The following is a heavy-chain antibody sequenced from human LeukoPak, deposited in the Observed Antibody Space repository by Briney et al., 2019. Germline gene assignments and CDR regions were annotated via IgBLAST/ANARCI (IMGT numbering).Heavy chain of an antibody. V-gene: IGHV4-4*02. D-gene: IGHD4-17*01. J-gene: IGHJ4*02. CDR3: ARASHDYGDYSHFDY. Sequence: SETLSLTCAVSGGSISSRNWWSWVRQPPGKGLEWIGEIYHSGSTNYNPSLKTRATTSVDKSKNQFSLKLSSVTAADTAVYYCARASHDYGDYSHFDYWGQGTLVTVSS. CDR1: GGSISSRNW. CDR2: IYHSGST.